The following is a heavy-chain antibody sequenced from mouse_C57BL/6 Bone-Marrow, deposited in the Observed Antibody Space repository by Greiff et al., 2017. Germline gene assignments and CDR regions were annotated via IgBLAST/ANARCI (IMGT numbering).Heavy chain of an antibody. V-gene: IGHV14-4*01. CDR3: TTVSFFDY. CDR2: IDPENGDT. J-gene: IGHJ2*01. CDR1: GFNIKDDY. Sequence: EVKLQQSGAELVRPGASVKLSCTASGFNIKDDYMHWVKQRPEQGLEWIGWIDPENGDTEYASKFQGKATITADTSSNTAYLQLSSLTSEDTAVYYCTTVSFFDYWGQGTTRTVSS.